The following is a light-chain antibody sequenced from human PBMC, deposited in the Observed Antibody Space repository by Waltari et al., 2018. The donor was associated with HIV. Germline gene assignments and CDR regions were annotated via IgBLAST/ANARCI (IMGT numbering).Light chain of an antibody. CDR1: SGPVTSGHY. V-gene: IGLV7-46*01. CDR2: DTS. CDR3: LLSYRGSLPVI. Sequence: QAVVTQEPTLTVSQGGTVTLTCSSSSGPVTSGHYPDWFQQKPGQAPRTRIYDTSSRQSWTPTRFSGSLLGGKAALTLSGALPEDEAEYSCLLSYRGSLPVIFGGGTKLTVL. J-gene: IGLJ2*01.